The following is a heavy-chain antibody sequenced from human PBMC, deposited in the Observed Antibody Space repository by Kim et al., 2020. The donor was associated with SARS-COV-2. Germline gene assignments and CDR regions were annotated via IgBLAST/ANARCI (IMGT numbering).Heavy chain of an antibody. D-gene: IGHD3-16*01. J-gene: IGHJ4*02. Sequence: SETLSLTCTVSGGSIGIYFWGWVRQPPGKGLEWIGGISYTGATQYSPSLETRVTMSVDTSKNRLSLALTSVTAADTAIYYCARYNLGASFDYWGQG. V-gene: IGHV4-59*03. CDR3: ARYNLGASFDY. CDR2: ISYTGAT. CDR1: GGSIGIYF.